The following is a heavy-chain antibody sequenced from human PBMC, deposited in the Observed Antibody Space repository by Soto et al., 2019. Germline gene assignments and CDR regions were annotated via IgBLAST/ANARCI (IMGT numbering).Heavy chain of an antibody. D-gene: IGHD4-17*01. CDR1: GGSISSGGYS. V-gene: IGHV4-31*03. CDR3: ARMAESACQYGDYTGGWFDP. Sequence: QVQLQESGPGLVKPSQTLSLTCTVSGGSISSGGYSWSWIRQHPGKGLEWIGYIYYSGSTYYNPSLKSRVTISVDTSTNQFSLKLSSVTAADTAVYYCARMAESACQYGDYTGGWFDPWGQGTLVTVSS. J-gene: IGHJ5*02. CDR2: IYYSGST.